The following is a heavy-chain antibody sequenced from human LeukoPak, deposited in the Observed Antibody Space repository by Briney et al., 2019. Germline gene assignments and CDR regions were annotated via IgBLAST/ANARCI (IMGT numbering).Heavy chain of an antibody. J-gene: IGHJ6*02. V-gene: IGHV4-59*01. D-gene: IGHD2-15*01. CDR3: ARDRDCSGGSCYSVPYYGMDV. CDR1: GGSMNNYY. CDR2: IYHTGSA. Sequence: SETLSLTCTVSGGSMNNYYWSWIRQSPGKGLEWVGYIYHTGSATYNPSLKSRVTISVDTSKNQFSLKLSSVTAADTAVYYCARDRDCSGGSCYSVPYYGMDVWGQGTTVTVSS.